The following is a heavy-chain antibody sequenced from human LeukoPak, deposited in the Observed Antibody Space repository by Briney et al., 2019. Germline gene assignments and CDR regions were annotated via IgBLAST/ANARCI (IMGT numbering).Heavy chain of an antibody. CDR2: IYYSGTT. CDR1: GGSISSYY. D-gene: IGHD3-22*01. CDR3: ASYDSSGASGY. V-gene: IGHV4-59*08. Sequence: SETLSLTCTVSGGSISSYYWSWIRQPPGKGLEWIGYIYYSGTTNYNPSLKSRVTISVDTSKNQFSLKLSSVTAADTAVYYCASYDSSGASGYWGQGTLVTVSS. J-gene: IGHJ4*02.